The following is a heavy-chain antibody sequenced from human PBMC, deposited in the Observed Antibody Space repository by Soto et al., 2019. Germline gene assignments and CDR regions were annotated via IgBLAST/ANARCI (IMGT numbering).Heavy chain of an antibody. CDR1: GFTVGSNF. J-gene: IGHJ6*02. V-gene: IGHV3-53*02. CDR3: ARDPPVTTDYGLDV. Sequence: EVQLMETGGGLVQPGGSLRLSCAASGFTVGSNFMTWVRQAPGKGLEWISFIYTDGSTYYTDSVKGRFTISRDDSKNTVYLQMNSLRGEDPAVYYCARDPPVTTDYGLDVWGQGTTVTVSS. CDR2: IYTDGST. D-gene: IGHD4-17*01.